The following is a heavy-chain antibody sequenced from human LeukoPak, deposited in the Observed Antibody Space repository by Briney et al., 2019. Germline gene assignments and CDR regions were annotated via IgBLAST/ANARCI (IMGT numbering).Heavy chain of an antibody. CDR3: ARGTRNTGTYFYFDY. D-gene: IGHD1-26*01. CDR2: IYTSGST. CDR1: GGSISSYY. Sequence: SETLSLTCTVSGGSISSYYWSWIRQPAGKGLEWIGRIYTSGSTNYNPSLKSRVTMSVDTSKNQFSLKLSSVTAADTAVYYCARGTRNTGTYFYFDYWGQGTLVTVSS. J-gene: IGHJ4*02. V-gene: IGHV4-4*07.